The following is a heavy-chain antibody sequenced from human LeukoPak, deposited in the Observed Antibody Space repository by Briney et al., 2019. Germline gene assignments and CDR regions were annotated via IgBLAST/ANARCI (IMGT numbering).Heavy chain of an antibody. J-gene: IGHJ6*02. CDR2: ISSSSSYI. Sequence: GGSLRLSCAASGFTFSSYSMKWVRQAPGKGLEWVSSISSSSSYIYYADSVKGRFTISRDNAKNSLYLQMNSLRAEDTAVYYCARTHSSGWYEAYYYYGMDVWGQGTTVTVSS. D-gene: IGHD6-19*01. CDR1: GFTFSSYS. CDR3: ARTHSSGWYEAYYYYGMDV. V-gene: IGHV3-21*01.